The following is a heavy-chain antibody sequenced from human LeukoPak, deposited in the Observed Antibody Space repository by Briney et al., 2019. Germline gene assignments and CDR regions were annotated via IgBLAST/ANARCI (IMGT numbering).Heavy chain of an antibody. CDR1: GYTFTSCW. D-gene: IGHD2-15*01. CDR2: IYPGDSDT. Sequence: GESLKISCEASGYTFTSCWIAWVRQLPGKGLEWMGIIYPGDSDTRYSPSFQGQVTISADKSISTAYLQWSSLKASDTAMYSCARHVVAGYCSGGSCYSGTYYFDYWGQGTLVTVSS. CDR3: ARHVVAGYCSGGSCYSGTYYFDY. J-gene: IGHJ4*02. V-gene: IGHV5-51*01.